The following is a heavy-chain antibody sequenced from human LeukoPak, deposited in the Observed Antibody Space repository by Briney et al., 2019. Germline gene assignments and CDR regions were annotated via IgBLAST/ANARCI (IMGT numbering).Heavy chain of an antibody. CDR3: ARDQGLTAPPPYGLDV. V-gene: IGHV1-69*04. Sequence: SVKVSCKTSGGTFSSSAITWVRQAPGQGLEWMGGIIPVLNITTYAQKFQGSVTITADTSTSTVYMELSSLRSEETAVYYCARDQGLTAPPPYGLDVWGQGTAVIVSS. D-gene: IGHD5-18*01. J-gene: IGHJ6*02. CDR2: IIPVLNIT. CDR1: GGTFSSSA.